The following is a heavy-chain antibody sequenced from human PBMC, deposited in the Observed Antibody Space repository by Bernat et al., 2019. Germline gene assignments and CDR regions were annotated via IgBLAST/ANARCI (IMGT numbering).Heavy chain of an antibody. CDR2: IDSDGSRI. V-gene: IGHV3-74*02. D-gene: IGHD5-12*01. J-gene: IGHJ4*02. CDR1: GFTFSSYW. Sequence: EVHLLESGGGLVQPGGSLRLSCAASGFTFSSYWMYWVRQAPGKGLVWVSGIDSDGSRITYADSVRGRFTISRDNAKKTLYLQMNSVRAEDTAVYYCASYKGGATKDYWGQGTLVTVSS. CDR3: ASYKGGATKDY.